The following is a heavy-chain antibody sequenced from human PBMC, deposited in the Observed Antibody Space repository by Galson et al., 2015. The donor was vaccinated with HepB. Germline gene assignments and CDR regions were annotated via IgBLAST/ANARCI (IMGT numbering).Heavy chain of an antibody. V-gene: IGHV3-7*01. CDR1: GFTFHNYW. Sequence: SLRLSCAASGFTFHNYWMNWVRRTPGKGLEWVASMKQDGTEKYYVASVRGRFTISGDTAKNSLFLQMNSLRAEDTAVYHCYDDHYSGRWGRGTQVAVSS. D-gene: IGHD2-21*01. CDR2: MKQDGTEK. CDR3: YDDHYSGR. J-gene: IGHJ4*02.